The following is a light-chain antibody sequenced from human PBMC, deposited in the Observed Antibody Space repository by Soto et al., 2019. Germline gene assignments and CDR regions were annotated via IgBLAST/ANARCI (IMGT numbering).Light chain of an antibody. CDR1: QAIGRS. Sequence: DIQMTQSPSSLSASVRDRVTITCRASQAIGRSLTWYQQKPGRAPNLLIYAASNLQSGVPSRFSASGSGTDFTLTISSLRPEDFATYYCQQSYSSPYTFGQGTKLEIK. CDR2: AAS. CDR3: QQSYSSPYT. J-gene: IGKJ2*01. V-gene: IGKV1-39*01.